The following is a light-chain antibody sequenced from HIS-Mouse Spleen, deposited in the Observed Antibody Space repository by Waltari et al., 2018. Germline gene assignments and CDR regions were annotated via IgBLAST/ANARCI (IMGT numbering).Light chain of an antibody. CDR2: EVS. Sequence: LTQPPSVSVSPGQTARITCSGDALPKKYAYWYQQPPGTAPKLMIYEVSNRPSGVPDRFSGSKSGNTASLTISGLQAEDEADYYCSLYTSSSTWVFGGGTKLTVL. V-gene: IGLV2-18*01. CDR3: SLYTSSSTWV. J-gene: IGLJ3*02. CDR1: ALPKKY.